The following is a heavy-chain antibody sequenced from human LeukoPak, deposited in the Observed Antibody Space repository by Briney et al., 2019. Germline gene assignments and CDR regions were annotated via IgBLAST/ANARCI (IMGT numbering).Heavy chain of an antibody. CDR3: ARTSGWSDWYFDL. V-gene: IGHV3-20*04. J-gene: IGHJ2*01. CDR1: GVTFDDYG. Sequence: GGSLRLSCAASGVTFDDYGMSWVRQAPGKGLEWVSGINWNGGSTGYADSVKGRFTISRDNSKNTLYLQMNSLRAEDTAVYYCARTSGWSDWYFDLWGRGTLVTVSS. D-gene: IGHD6-19*01. CDR2: INWNGGST.